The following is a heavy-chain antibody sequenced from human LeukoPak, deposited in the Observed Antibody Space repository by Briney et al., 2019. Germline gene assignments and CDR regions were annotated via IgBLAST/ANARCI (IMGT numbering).Heavy chain of an antibody. CDR2: ISPYNGNT. V-gene: IGHV1-18*01. J-gene: IGHJ4*02. D-gene: IGHD6-19*01. Sequence: EASVTVSCKASGYTFTNYGISWVRQAPGQGLEWMGWISPYNGNTNYAQNLQGRVTMTTDTSTSTAYMELRSLRSDDTAVYYCARDSASSSDYWGQGTLVTVSS. CDR1: GYTFTNYG. CDR3: ARDSASSSDY.